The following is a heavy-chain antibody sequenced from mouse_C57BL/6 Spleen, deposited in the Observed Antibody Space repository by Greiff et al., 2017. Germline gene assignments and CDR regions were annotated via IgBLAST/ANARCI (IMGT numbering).Heavy chain of an antibody. CDR1: GYTFTSYW. V-gene: IGHV1-64*01. CDR3: ARWGDYDVY. D-gene: IGHD2-4*01. J-gene: IGHJ2*01. Sequence: QVQLQQPGAELVKPGASVKLSCKASGYTFTSYWMHWVKQRPGQGLEWIGMIHPNSGSTNYNEKFKSKATLTVDKSSSTAYMQRSSLTSEETAVYYCARWGDYDVYWGQGTTLTVSS. CDR2: IHPNSGST.